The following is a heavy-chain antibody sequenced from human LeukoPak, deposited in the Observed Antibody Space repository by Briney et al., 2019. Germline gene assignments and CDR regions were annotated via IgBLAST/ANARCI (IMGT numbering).Heavy chain of an antibody. J-gene: IGHJ4*02. D-gene: IGHD3-16*01. CDR3: ARVWGEMGLDY. Sequence: GGSLRLSCAASGFTFSSYSMTWVRQAPGKGLEWVSYISSSSSTIYYADSVKGRFTISRDNAKNSLYLQMNSLRAEDTAVYYCARVWGEMGLDYWGQGTLVTVSS. CDR1: GFTFSSYS. CDR2: ISSSSSTI. V-gene: IGHV3-48*04.